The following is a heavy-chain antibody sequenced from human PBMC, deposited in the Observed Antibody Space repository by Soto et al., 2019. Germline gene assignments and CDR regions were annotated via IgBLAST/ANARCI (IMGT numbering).Heavy chain of an antibody. J-gene: IGHJ4*02. D-gene: IGHD2-8*01. CDR2: ISGGGST. Sequence: GGSLRLSCAACGFTFSSYDISWVRQAPLKGLEWVAAISGGGSTYYAGSVKGRFTISRDNSKNTLYLQMNSLRAEDTAVYYCAKDPMVGNDHFFYYWGQGTPVTVSS. V-gene: IGHV3-23*01. CDR3: AKDPMVGNDHFFYY. CDR1: GFTFSSYD.